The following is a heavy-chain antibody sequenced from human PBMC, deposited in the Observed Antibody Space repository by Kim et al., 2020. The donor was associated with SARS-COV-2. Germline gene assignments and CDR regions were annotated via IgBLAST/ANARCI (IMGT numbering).Heavy chain of an antibody. V-gene: IGHV4-34*01. Sequence: SETLSLTCAVYGGSLSGYSWNWIRQPPGKGLEWIGEINHSGGTNYSPSLKSRVTMSMDTPKNQFSLRLSSVTAADTAVYYCARGHLVVVPAPIVGLGPIYYYYNMDVWGRGTTVTVSS. CDR2: INHSGGT. CDR3: ARGHLVVVPAPIVGLGPIYYYYNMDV. D-gene: IGHD2-2*01. J-gene: IGHJ6*03. CDR1: GGSLSGYS.